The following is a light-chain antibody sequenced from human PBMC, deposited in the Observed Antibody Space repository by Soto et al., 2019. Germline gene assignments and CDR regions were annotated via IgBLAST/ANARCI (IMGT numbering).Light chain of an antibody. V-gene: IGKV3-15*01. J-gene: IGKJ1*01. CDR2: DAS. CDR3: QQYNNWPGT. CDR1: QSVDSN. Sequence: MVMTQSPGTLSVSPGERATLSCRATQSVDSNLAWYHQKPGQAPRLLIYDASTRATGIPARFNGSGSGTEFTLTISSLQSEDFGVYCCQQYNNWPGTFGQGTKVEIK.